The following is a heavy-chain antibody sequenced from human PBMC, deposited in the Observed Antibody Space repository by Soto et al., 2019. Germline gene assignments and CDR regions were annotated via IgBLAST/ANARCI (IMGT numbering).Heavy chain of an antibody. CDR3: AREDYGVASY. V-gene: IGHV3-30-3*01. Sequence: QVQLVESGGGVVQPGRSLRLSCAASGFTFSSYAMHWVRQAPGKGLEWVAVISYDGSNKYYADSVKGRFTISRDNSKNTLYLQMNSLRAEDTAVYYCAREDYGVASYWGQGTLATVSS. J-gene: IGHJ4*02. CDR1: GFTFSSYA. D-gene: IGHD4-17*01. CDR2: ISYDGSNK.